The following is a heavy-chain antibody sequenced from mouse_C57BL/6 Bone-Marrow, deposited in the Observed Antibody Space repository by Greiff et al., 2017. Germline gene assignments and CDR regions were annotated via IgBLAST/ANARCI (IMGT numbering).Heavy chain of an antibody. J-gene: IGHJ4*01. CDR3: ATGSTGPYAMDY. D-gene: IGHD3-2*02. Sequence: VQLQQSGAELVRPGASVKLSCTASGFNFKDDYMHWVKQRPEQGLEWIGWIDPGNGDTEYASKFQGKATISADTSSNTAYLQLSSLTSEDTAVYDCATGSTGPYAMDYWGQGTSGTVSS. CDR2: IDPGNGDT. V-gene: IGHV14-4*01. CDR1: GFNFKDDY.